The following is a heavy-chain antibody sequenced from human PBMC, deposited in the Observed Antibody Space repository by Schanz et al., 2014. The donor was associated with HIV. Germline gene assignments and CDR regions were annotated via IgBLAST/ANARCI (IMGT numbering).Heavy chain of an antibody. Sequence: VQLVETGGGLIQPGGSLRLSCAVSGFTISSNYMSWVRQAPGKGLEWVAVIWYDGSNKYYTDSVKGRFTISRDSSKNTLYLQMNSLRAEDTAVYYCARDAASHSYGSTMDVWGQGTTVTVSS. CDR2: IWYDGSNK. CDR3: ARDAASHSYGSTMDV. D-gene: IGHD5-18*01. J-gene: IGHJ6*02. CDR1: GFTISSNY. V-gene: IGHV3-33*08.